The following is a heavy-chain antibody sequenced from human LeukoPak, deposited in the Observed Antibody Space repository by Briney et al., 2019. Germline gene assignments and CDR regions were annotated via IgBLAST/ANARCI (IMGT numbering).Heavy chain of an antibody. V-gene: IGHV4-4*02. D-gene: IGHD3-3*01. CDR3: ARLSLKVLEWSPTKGKETHYFDY. CDR2: IYHSGST. CDR1: GGSISSSNW. Sequence: SGTLSLTCAVSGGSISSSNWWSWVRQPPGKGLEWIGEIYHSGSTNYNPSLKSRVTILEDKSKNQFSLKMSSVTAADTAVYYCARLSLKVLEWSPTKGKETHYFDYWGQGTLVTVSS. J-gene: IGHJ4*02.